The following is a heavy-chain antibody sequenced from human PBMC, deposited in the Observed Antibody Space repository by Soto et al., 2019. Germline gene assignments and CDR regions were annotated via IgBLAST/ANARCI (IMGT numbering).Heavy chain of an antibody. CDR1: SGSISSSNW. Sequence: QVQLQESGPGLVKPSGTLSLTCAVSSGSISSSNWWSWVRQPPGKGLEWIGEIYHSGSTNYNPSLKGRVTISVDKSKNQFSLKLSSVTAADTAVYYCARGQREGYCTNGVCLFDYWGQGTLVTVSS. V-gene: IGHV4-4*02. D-gene: IGHD2-8*01. CDR2: IYHSGST. J-gene: IGHJ4*02. CDR3: ARGQREGYCTNGVCLFDY.